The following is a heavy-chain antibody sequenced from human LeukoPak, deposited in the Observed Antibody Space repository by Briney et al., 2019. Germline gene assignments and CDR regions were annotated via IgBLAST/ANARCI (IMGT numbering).Heavy chain of an antibody. V-gene: IGHV5-51*01. CDR3: ARHGLSDDYVWGSYRSQPDY. J-gene: IGHJ4*02. D-gene: IGHD3-16*02. CDR1: GYSFTSYW. CDR2: IYPGDSDT. Sequence: GESLKISCKGSGYSFTSYWIGWVRQMPGKGLEWMGIIYPGDSDTRYSPSFQGQVTISADKSISTAYPQWSSLKASDTAMYYCARHGLSDDYVWGSYRSQPDYWGQGTLVTVSS.